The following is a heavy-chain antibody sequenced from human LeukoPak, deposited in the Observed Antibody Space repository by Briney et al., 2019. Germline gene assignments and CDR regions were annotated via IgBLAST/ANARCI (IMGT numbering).Heavy chain of an antibody. J-gene: IGHJ4*02. D-gene: IGHD5-12*01. CDR1: GYTFTSYG. V-gene: IGHV1-2*02. Sequence: ASVKVSCKASGYTFTSYGISWVRQAPGQGLEWMGWINPNSGGTQYAQRFQGRVTMTRDTSITTAYMELSSLTSDDTAVYYCAGVYSGYENFDYWGQGTLVTVSS. CDR3: AGVYSGYENFDY. CDR2: INPNSGGT.